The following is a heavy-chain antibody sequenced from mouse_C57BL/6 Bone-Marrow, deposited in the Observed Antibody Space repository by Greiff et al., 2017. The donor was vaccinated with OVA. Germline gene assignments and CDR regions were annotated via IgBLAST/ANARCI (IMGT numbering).Heavy chain of an antibody. CDR1: GFSFNTYA. V-gene: IGHV10-1*01. CDR2: IRSKSNNYAT. J-gene: IGHJ3*01. Sequence: EVQVVESGGGLVQPKGSLKLSCAASGFSFNTYAMNWVRQAPGKGVEWVARIRSKSNNYATYYADSVKDRFTISRDASVSMLSLQMIHLNADDTSMYYCVIHRFAYWGQGTLVTVSA. CDR3: VIHRFAY.